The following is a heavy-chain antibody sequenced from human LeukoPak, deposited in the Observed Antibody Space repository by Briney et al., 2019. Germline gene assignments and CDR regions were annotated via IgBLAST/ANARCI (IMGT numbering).Heavy chain of an antibody. CDR2: IYHSGST. D-gene: IGHD2-21*02. J-gene: IGHJ6*03. V-gene: IGHV4-4*02. CDR3: ARGGSMTYYYYMDV. CDR1: GGSISSSNW. Sequence: SETLSLTCAVSGGSISSSNWWSWVRQPPGKGLEWIGEIYHSGSTNYNPSLKSRVTISVDKSKNKFSLKLSSVTAADTAVYYCARGGSMTYYYYMDVWGKGTTVTVSS.